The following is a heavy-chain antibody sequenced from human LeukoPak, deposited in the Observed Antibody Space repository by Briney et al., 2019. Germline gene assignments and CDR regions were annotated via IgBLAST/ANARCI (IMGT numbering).Heavy chain of an antibody. CDR1: GYTFTNYW. D-gene: IGHD6-6*01. CDR3: ARTYRSSDPFDY. Sequence: GESLKISCKGSGYTFTNYWIAWVRQMPGKGLEWMGIIYPGDSETRYSPSFQGQVTLSADKSISTAFLQWSSLEASDTAMYYCARTYRSSDPFDYWGQGTLVTVSS. CDR2: IYPGDSET. J-gene: IGHJ4*02. V-gene: IGHV5-51*01.